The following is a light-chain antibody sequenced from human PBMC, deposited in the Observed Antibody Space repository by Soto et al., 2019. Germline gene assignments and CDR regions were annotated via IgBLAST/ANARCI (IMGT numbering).Light chain of an antibody. CDR3: QQYNNWWT. Sequence: IVMTQSPATLSVSPGERATLSCRASQSVSSNLAWYQQKPGQAPRLLIYGASMRATGIPARFSGSGSGTEFTRTISSLQSEDFAVYYCQQYNNWWTFGQGTKVEIK. J-gene: IGKJ1*01. CDR1: QSVSSN. V-gene: IGKV3-15*01. CDR2: GAS.